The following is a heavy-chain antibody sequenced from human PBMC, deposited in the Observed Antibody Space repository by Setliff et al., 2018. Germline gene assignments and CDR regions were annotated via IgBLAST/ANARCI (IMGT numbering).Heavy chain of an antibody. CDR3: VKGSNWNYWVKGIDY. J-gene: IGHJ4*02. D-gene: IGHD1-7*01. CDR1: GFTFSSYA. V-gene: IGHV3-23*01. CDR2: ISGSGGST. Sequence: GGSLRLSCAASGFTFSSYAMSWVRQAPGKGLEWVSAISGSGGSTYYADSVKGRFTISRDNSKNSLYLQMNSLRAEDTAVYYCVKGSNWNYWVKGIDYWGQGTRVTVSS.